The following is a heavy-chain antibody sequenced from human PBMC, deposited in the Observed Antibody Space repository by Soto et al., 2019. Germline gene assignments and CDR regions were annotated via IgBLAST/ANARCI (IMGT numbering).Heavy chain of an antibody. Sequence: GGSLRLSCAASGFTFSSYSMNWVRKAPGKGLEWVSSISSSSSYIYYADSVKGRFTISRDNAKNSLYLQMNSLRAEDTAVYYCARDVEGEGCDYYYYYYMDFWGKGTTVTVSS. CDR2: ISSSSSYI. CDR3: ARDVEGEGCDYYYYYYMDF. J-gene: IGHJ6*03. V-gene: IGHV3-21*01. D-gene: IGHD1-1*01. CDR1: GFTFSSYS.